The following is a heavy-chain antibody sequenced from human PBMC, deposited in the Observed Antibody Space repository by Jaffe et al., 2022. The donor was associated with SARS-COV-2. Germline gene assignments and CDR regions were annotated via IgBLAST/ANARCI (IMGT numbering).Heavy chain of an antibody. V-gene: IGHV3-30*18. D-gene: IGHD5-12*01. CDR2: ISYDGSNK. J-gene: IGHJ6*02. Sequence: QVQLVESGGGVVQPGRSLRLSCAASGFTFSSYGMHWVRQAPGKGLEWVAVISYDGSNKYYADSVKGRFTISRDNSKNTLYLQMNSLRAEDTAVYYCAKDIGSQPIVAPYYYYYGMDVWGQGTTVTVSS. CDR3: AKDIGSQPIVAPYYYYYGMDV. CDR1: GFTFSSYG.